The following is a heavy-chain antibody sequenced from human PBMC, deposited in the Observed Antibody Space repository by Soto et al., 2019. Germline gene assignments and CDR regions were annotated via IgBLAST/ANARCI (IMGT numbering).Heavy chain of an antibody. V-gene: IGHV4-4*07. J-gene: IGHJ4*02. Sequence: PSETLSLTFTVPGASMNSYHWSWIRQPAGKGLEWIGRISTSGNVVSKASLSSRLTMSVDTSKNQFSLRLTSVTAAGTAGYYCARDNNDFWSLYPLAFDYWGQGALVTVSS. CDR3: ARDNNDFWSLYPLAFDY. D-gene: IGHD3-3*01. CDR2: ISTSGNV. CDR1: GASMNSYH.